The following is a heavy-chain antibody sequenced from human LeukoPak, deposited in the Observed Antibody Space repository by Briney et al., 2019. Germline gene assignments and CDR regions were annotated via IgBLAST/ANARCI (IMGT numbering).Heavy chain of an antibody. CDR1: GYSISSGYY. V-gene: IGHV4-38-2*01. Sequence: PSETLSLTCAVSGYSISSGYYWGWIRQPPGKGLEWIGSIYHSGSTYYNPSLKSRVTISVDTSKNQFSLKLSSVTAADTAVYYCARGLYTMVRGVILDYWGQGTLATVSS. J-gene: IGHJ4*02. CDR2: IYHSGST. D-gene: IGHD3-10*01. CDR3: ARGLYTMVRGVILDY.